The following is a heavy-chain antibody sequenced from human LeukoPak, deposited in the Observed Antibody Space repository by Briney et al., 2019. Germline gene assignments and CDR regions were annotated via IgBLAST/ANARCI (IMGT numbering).Heavy chain of an antibody. V-gene: IGHV4-39*07. CDR3: ASDQSGYLDY. Sequence: SETLSLTCTGSGGSISSSSYYWGWIRQPPGKGLEWIGSIYYSGSTYYNPSLKSRVTISVDTSKNQFSLKLSSVTAADTAVYYCASDQSGYLDYWGQGTLVTVSS. CDR1: GGSISSSSYY. CDR2: IYYSGST. D-gene: IGHD3-16*02. J-gene: IGHJ4*02.